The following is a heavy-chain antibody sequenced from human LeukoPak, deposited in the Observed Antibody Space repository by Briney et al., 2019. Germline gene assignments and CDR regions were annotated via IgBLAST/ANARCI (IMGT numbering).Heavy chain of an antibody. CDR3: ARVTAMVFMFDYYYYYMDV. D-gene: IGHD5-18*01. CDR2: INHSGST. J-gene: IGHJ6*03. Sequence: SETLSLTCTVSGDSISSSSDYWGWIRQPPGKGLEWIGEINHSGSTNYNPSLKSRVTISVDTSKNQFSLKLSSVTAADTAVYYCARVTAMVFMFDYYYYYMDVWGKGTTVTVSS. CDR1: GDSISSSSDY. V-gene: IGHV4-39*07.